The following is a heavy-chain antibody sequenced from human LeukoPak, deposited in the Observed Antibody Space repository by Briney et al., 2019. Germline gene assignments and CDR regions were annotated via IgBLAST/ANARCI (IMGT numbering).Heavy chain of an antibody. V-gene: IGHV3-30*01. CDR1: GFTFSSYA. Sequence: GRSLRLSCAASGFTFSSYAMHWVRQAPGKGLEWVAVISYGGSNKYYADSVKGRFTISRDNSKNTLYLQMNSLRAEDTAVYYCARAATTYYYYGMDVWGQGTTVTVSS. CDR3: ARAATTYYYYGMDV. J-gene: IGHJ6*02. CDR2: ISYGGSNK. D-gene: IGHD5-12*01.